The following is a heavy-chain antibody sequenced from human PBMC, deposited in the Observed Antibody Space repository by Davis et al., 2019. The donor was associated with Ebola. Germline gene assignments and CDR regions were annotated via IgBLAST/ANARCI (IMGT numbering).Heavy chain of an antibody. Sequence: SETLSLTCTVSGGSISTHYWSWIRQPPGKGLEWIGYIYYSGSTTYNPSLRSRVTISVDTSKTQFSPKVSSVTAADTAVYYCARADGDYVHFDYWGQGILVTVSS. CDR1: GGSISTHY. J-gene: IGHJ4*02. CDR3: ARADGDYVHFDY. V-gene: IGHV4-59*11. D-gene: IGHD4-17*01. CDR2: IYYSGST.